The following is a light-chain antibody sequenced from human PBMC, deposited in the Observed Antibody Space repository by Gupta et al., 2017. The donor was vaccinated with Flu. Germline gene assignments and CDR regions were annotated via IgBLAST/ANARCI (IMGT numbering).Light chain of an antibody. CDR3: QAYGGTLRVV. Sequence: VTIRFTRHGDSIASQYVKWFRQRPGRAPAIVIYGDNQRPSGIPDRVSGTIDRTTDSSSLTGSELKNEAEADYYCQAYGGTLRVVFGGGTKLTVL. V-gene: IGLV6-57*03. CDR2: GDN. J-gene: IGLJ2*01. CDR1: GDSIASQY.